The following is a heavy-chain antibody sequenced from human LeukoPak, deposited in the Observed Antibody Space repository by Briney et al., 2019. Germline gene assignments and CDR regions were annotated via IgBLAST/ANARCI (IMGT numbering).Heavy chain of an antibody. J-gene: IGHJ4*02. CDR1: GFSFSSYG. CDR2: ISYDGSNK. V-gene: IGHV3-30*03. D-gene: IGHD4-17*01. Sequence: GGSLRLSCTASGFSFSSYGMHWVRQAPGKGLEWVAVISYDGSNKYYADSVKGRFTISRDNSKNTLYLQMNSLRAGDTAVYYCAREFFYGDYAPGCRGQGTLVTVSS. CDR3: AREFFYGDYAPGC.